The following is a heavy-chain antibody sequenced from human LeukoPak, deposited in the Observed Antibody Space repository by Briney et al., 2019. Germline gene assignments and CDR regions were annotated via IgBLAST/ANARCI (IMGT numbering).Heavy chain of an antibody. CDR1: AFSLTSNDGA. Sequence: KLSGPTLVKPTQTLTLTSTVSAFSLTSNDGAGGWIRQPPGKAPEWLALISWNDVKRYNPALRSRLRVTTNIPRDQVFLTVTNVDPADTATYYCARRPASGSYFLHFDYRGQGILVTVSS. V-gene: IGHV2-5*01. CDR3: ARRPASGSYFLHFDY. D-gene: IGHD3-10*01. J-gene: IGHJ4*02. CDR2: ISWNDVK.